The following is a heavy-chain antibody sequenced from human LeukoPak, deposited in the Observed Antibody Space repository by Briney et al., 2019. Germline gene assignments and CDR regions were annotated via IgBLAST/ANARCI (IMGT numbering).Heavy chain of an antibody. D-gene: IGHD6-13*01. V-gene: IGHV3-49*04. Sequence: LRLSRTASGCTVGEYVMSWVRQAPGMGLRRVCFIRSKPYGGTTEYAASVKGRFIISRDDSKTIAYLQMNSLKSEDTAVYYCTTGSATGTGSGYWGQGTLVTVSS. CDR2: IRSKPYGGTT. J-gene: IGHJ4*02. CDR3: TTGSATGTGSGY. CDR1: GCTVGEYV.